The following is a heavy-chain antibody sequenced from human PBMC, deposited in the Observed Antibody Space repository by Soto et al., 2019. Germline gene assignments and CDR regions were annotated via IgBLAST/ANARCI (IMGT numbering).Heavy chain of an antibody. Sequence: QVQLVQSGAEVKKPGASVKVSCKASGYTFTSYNINWVRQATGQGLEWLGWMNPNSGNTGYAQTFQDRITLTRDTSITTAYMELSSLRSDDTAVYFCVRYGVAAAYWGHGTLVTVSS. CDR1: GYTFTSYN. D-gene: IGHD2-8*01. J-gene: IGHJ4*01. CDR2: MNPNSGNT. V-gene: IGHV1-8*01. CDR3: VRYGVAAAY.